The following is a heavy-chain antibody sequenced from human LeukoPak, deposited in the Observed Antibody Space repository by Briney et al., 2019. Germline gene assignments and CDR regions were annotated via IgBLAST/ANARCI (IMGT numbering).Heavy chain of an antibody. CDR3: AREVAWSGYDY. CDR1: GFTVSSNY. J-gene: IGHJ4*02. Sequence: PGGSLRLSCAASGFTVSSNYVSWVRQAPGKGLEWVSVIYSGGSTYYADSVKGRFTISRDNSKNTLYLQMNSLRAEDTAVYYCAREVAWSGYDYWGQGTLVTVSS. CDR2: IYSGGST. D-gene: IGHD3-3*01. V-gene: IGHV3-53*01.